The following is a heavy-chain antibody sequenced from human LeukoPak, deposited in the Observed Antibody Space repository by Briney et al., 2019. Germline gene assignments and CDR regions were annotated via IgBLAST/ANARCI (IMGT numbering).Heavy chain of an antibody. V-gene: IGHV3-21*01. J-gene: IGHJ6*03. Sequence: GGSLRLSCAGSGFSFSSYGMHWVRQAPGKGLEWVSSISSSSSYIYYADSVKGRFTISRDNAKNSLYLQMNSLRAEDTAVYYCARAFDYYYYMDVWGKGTTVTISS. CDR3: ARAFDYYYYMDV. CDR1: GFSFSSYG. CDR2: ISSSSSYI.